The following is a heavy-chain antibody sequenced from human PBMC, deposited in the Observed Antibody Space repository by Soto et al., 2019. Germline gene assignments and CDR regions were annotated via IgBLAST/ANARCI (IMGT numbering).Heavy chain of an antibody. D-gene: IGHD3-9*01. Sequence: QVQLVESGGGVVQPGRSLRLSCAASGFTFSSYAMHWVRQAPGKGLEWVAVISYDGSNKYYADSVKGRFTISRDNSKNTLYLQMNSRRAEDTAVYYCARAHPLNYYYDYGMDVWGQGTTVTVSS. V-gene: IGHV3-30-3*01. CDR2: ISYDGSNK. CDR3: ARAHPLNYYYDYGMDV. CDR1: GFTFSSYA. J-gene: IGHJ6*02.